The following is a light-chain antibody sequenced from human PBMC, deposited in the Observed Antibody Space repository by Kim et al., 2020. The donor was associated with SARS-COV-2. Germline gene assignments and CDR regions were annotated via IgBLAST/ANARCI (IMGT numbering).Light chain of an antibody. CDR3: QQYQNGPLPYT. V-gene: IGKV3-15*01. J-gene: IGKJ2*01. CDR1: QSVGIN. Sequence: EIVMTQSPATLSVSPGERATLSCRASQSVGINLAWYQQKPGQSPRLLIYAASTRATGIPARFSGSGSGTEFTLTISSLLSEDFAVYFCQQYQNGPLPYTFGQGTKLEI. CDR2: AAS.